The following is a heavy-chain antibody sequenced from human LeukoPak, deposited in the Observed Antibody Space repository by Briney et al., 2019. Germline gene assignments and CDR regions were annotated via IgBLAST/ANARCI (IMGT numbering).Heavy chain of an antibody. CDR3: ATRAWEGWFDP. CDR1: GGTFSSYA. Sequence: VASVKVSCKASGGTFSSYAISWVRQAPGQGLEWMGGIIPIFGTAKYAQKFQGRVTITADESTSTAYMELSSLRSEDTAVYYCATRAWEGWFDPWGQGTLVTVSS. D-gene: IGHD1-26*01. CDR2: IIPIFGTA. J-gene: IGHJ5*02. V-gene: IGHV1-69*13.